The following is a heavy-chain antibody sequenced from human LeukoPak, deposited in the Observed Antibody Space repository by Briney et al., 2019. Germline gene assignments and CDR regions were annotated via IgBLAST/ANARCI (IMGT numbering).Heavy chain of an antibody. CDR2: ISHSNSYI. CDR3: ARETTQKGLAPCFDL. CDR1: GFTFSSYS. J-gene: IGHJ5*02. V-gene: IGHV3-21*01. Sequence: PGGSVRLSYAASGFTFSSYSMNWARQATGKGLEWVSSISHSNSYIYYADSVKGRFTISRDNAKNSLYPQMNSLRAEDTAVYYCARETTQKGLAPCFDLWGQGTLVTVSS. D-gene: IGHD4-11*01.